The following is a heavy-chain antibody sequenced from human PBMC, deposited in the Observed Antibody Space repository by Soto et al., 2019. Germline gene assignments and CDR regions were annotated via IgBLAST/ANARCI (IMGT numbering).Heavy chain of an antibody. CDR2: IYSGGST. CDR3: ARDSSMVRGVRGSYGMDV. Sequence: EVQLVESGGGLVQPGGSLRLSCAASGFTVSSNYMSWVRQAPGKGLEWVSVIYSGGSTYYADSVKGRFTISRDNSKNTXYLQMNSLGAEDTAVYCGARDSSMVRGVRGSYGMDVWGQGTPVTVSS. V-gene: IGHV3-66*01. CDR1: GFTVSSNY. D-gene: IGHD3-10*01. J-gene: IGHJ6*02.